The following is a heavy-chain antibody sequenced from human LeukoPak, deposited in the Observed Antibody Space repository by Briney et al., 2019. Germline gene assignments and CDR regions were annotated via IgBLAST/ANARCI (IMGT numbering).Heavy chain of an antibody. CDR3: ARLAMLRGVPYFDY. Sequence: PSETLSLTCTVSGGSISGYYWSWIRQPPGKGLEWIGYISYSGSTNYNPPLKSRVTISVDTSKNQFSLKLSSVTAADTAVYYCARLAMLRGVPYFDYWGQGALVTVSS. J-gene: IGHJ4*02. CDR1: GGSISGYY. CDR2: ISYSGST. D-gene: IGHD3-10*01. V-gene: IGHV4-59*01.